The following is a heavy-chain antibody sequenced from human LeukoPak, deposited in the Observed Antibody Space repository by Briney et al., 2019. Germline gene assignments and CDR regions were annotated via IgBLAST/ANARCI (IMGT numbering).Heavy chain of an antibody. CDR2: IKNRNRGRTT. Sequence: GGSLRLSCAASGFTFPDAWMHWVRQAPGKGLEWVGRIKNRNRGRTTDYTAPVKGRFTISRDDSRDTVYLQMNSLKTDDTAVYYCVTDGGQLPYYFTYWGQGTLVTLSS. CDR3: VTDGGQLPYYFTY. CDR1: GFTFPDAW. V-gene: IGHV3-15*01. J-gene: IGHJ1*01. D-gene: IGHD3-10*01.